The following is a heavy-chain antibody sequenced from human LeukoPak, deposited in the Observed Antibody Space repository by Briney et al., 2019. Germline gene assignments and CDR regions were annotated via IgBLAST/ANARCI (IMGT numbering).Heavy chain of an antibody. J-gene: IGHJ4*02. CDR1: VFSLSIYS. CDR2: ISRGGNSK. Sequence: GGSLRLSCGVTVFSLSIYSMNWVRQAPGKGLEWVSHISRGGNSKSTVHAPRRLFPPSREDAKHTVFLLINTLRVEDTAVYYCARDSVDCPFVISLDLWGQGALVTVSS. D-gene: IGHD3/OR15-3a*01. V-gene: IGHV3-48*03. CDR3: ARDSVDCPFVISLDL.